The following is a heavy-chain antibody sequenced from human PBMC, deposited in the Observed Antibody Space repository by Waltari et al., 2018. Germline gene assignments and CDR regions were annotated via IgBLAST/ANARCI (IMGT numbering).Heavy chain of an antibody. Sequence: EVQLVESGGGLVQPGGSLRLSCAASGFTFSSYWMSWVRQAPGKGLEWVANIKQDGSEKYYVDSVKGRFTISRDNAKNSLYLQMNSLRAEDTAVYYCALAGVGGMIVHWGQGTLVTVSS. CDR1: GFTFSSYW. D-gene: IGHD2-21*01. CDR3: ALAGVGGMIVH. J-gene: IGHJ4*02. V-gene: IGHV3-7*03. CDR2: IKQDGSEK.